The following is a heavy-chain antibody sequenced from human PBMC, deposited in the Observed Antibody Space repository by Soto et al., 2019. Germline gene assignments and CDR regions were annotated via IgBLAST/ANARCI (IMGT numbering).Heavy chain of an antibody. V-gene: IGHV1-18*01. CDR1: GYTFTSYG. Sequence: ASVKVSCKASGYTFTSYGISWVRQAPGQGLEWMGWISAYNGNTNYAQKLQGRVTMTTDTSTSTAYMELRSLRSDDTAVYYCARVSLRQPNFDEDAFAICGQGTLVTVSS. J-gene: IGHJ3*02. CDR2: ISAYNGNT. D-gene: IGHD3-9*01. CDR3: ARVSLRQPNFDEDAFAI.